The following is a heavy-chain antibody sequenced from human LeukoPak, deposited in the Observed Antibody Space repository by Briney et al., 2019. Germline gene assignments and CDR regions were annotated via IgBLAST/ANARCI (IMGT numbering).Heavy chain of an antibody. J-gene: IGHJ3*02. CDR2: VYYSGST. V-gene: IGHV4-39*01. CDR1: VGSISSSSLY. Sequence: SETLSLTCTFSVGSISSSSLYWDWIRQPPGKGLEWIGTVYYSGSTYYNPSLKSRVTISVDTSKNQFSLKLSSVTAADTAVYYCARNASSLGAGAFDIWGQGTMVTVSS. D-gene: IGHD2-2*01. CDR3: ARNASSLGAGAFDI.